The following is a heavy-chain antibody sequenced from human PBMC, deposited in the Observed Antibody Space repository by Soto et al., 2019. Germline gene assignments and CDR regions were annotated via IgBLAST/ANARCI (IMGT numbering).Heavy chain of an antibody. CDR1: GDSIRSTTYY. J-gene: IGHJ1*01. CDR3: ATHNWDLDP. V-gene: IGHV4-39*01. Sequence: QLQLQESGPGLGKPSETLSLTCTVSGDSIRSTTYYWGWIRQPPGKGLSWIASIYYSGRTNYNPSLKGRVNISVDMSKNQFSLKLSSVTAADTAVYYCATHNWDLDPWGQGTLVTVSS. CDR2: IYYSGRT. D-gene: IGHD1-7*01.